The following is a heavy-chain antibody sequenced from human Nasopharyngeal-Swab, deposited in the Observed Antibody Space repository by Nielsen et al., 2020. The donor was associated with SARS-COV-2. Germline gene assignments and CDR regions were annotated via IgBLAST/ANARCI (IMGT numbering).Heavy chain of an antibody. V-gene: IGHV3-9*01. D-gene: IGHD1-14*01. CDR1: GFTFEDNA. Sequence: GGSLRLSCAASGFTFEDNAMHWVRLVPGKGLEWVAVISWESDNIHYAASVKGRFTNSRDNAKKSLYLQMNSLRAEDTALYYCVKDKGTFVYYYVMDVWGQGTSVTVSS. CDR2: ISWESDNI. J-gene: IGHJ6*02. CDR3: VKDKGTFVYYYVMDV.